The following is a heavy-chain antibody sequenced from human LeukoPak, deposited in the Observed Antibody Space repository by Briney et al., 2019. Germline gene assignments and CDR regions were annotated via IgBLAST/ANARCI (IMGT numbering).Heavy chain of an antibody. J-gene: IGHJ4*02. Sequence: GGSLRLSCAASGFTLSSYAMHWVRQAPGKGLEWVAVISYDGSNKYYADSVKGRFTISRDNAKNSLYLQMNSLRAEDTAVYYCARGYKVKTKELRYFDCWGQGTLVTVSS. D-gene: IGHD1-7*01. CDR3: ARGYKVKTKELRYFDC. V-gene: IGHV3-30*04. CDR2: ISYDGSNK. CDR1: GFTLSSYA.